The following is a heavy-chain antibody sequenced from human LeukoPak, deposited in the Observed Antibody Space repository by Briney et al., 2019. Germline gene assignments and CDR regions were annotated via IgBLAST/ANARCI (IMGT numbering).Heavy chain of an antibody. Sequence: GGSLRLSCAASGFIVSSSYMSWVRQAPGKGLEWVSIISSAGTTYYADSVKGRFTISRDNSKNTVYLQVNSLRDEDTAVHYCARDLEAANTYYFDYWGQGTMVTVSS. J-gene: IGHJ4*02. CDR3: ARDLEAANTYYFDY. V-gene: IGHV3-66*01. CDR2: ISSAGTT. D-gene: IGHD6-13*01. CDR1: GFIVSSSY.